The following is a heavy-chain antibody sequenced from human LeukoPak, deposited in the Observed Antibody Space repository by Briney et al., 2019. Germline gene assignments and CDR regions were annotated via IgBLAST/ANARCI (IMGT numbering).Heavy chain of an antibody. CDR1: GYTFTSYY. CDR2: IIPIFGTA. Sequence: SVKVSCKASGYTFTSYYMHWVRQAPGQGLEWMGGIIPIFGTANYAQKFQGRVTITADESTSTAYMELSSLRSEDTAVYYCASSASIAAWGVDYWGQGTLVTVSS. J-gene: IGHJ4*02. CDR3: ASSASIAAWGVDY. D-gene: IGHD6-6*01. V-gene: IGHV1-69*13.